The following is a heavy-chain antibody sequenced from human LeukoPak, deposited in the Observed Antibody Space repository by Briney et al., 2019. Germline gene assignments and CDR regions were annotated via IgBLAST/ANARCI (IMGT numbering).Heavy chain of an antibody. Sequence: GASVKVSCKASGYTFTSYDINWVRQATGQGLEWMGIINPSGGSTSYAQKFQGRVTMTEDTSTDTAYMELSSLRSEDTAVYYCATPFGPYSSDWYFDLWGRGTLVTVSS. D-gene: IGHD6-25*01. CDR1: GYTFTSYD. V-gene: IGHV1-46*01. CDR3: ATPFGPYSSDWYFDL. J-gene: IGHJ2*01. CDR2: INPSGGST.